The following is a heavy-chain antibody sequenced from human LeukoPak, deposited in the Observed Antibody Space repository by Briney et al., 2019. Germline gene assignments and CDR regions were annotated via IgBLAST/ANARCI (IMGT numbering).Heavy chain of an antibody. CDR2: INHSGST. V-gene: IGHV4-34*01. D-gene: IGHD6-19*01. Sequence: SETLSLTCAVYGGCFSGYYWSWIRQPPGKGLEWIGVINHSGSTNYNPSLKSRVTISVDTSKNQFSLKLSSVTAADTAVYYCARGRLGSSGWWEYFQHWGQGTLVTVSS. CDR1: GGCFSGYY. CDR3: ARGRLGSSGWWEYFQH. J-gene: IGHJ1*01.